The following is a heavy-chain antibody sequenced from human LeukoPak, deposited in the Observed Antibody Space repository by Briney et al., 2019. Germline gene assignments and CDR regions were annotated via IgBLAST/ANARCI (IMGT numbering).Heavy chain of an antibody. CDR1: GFTFTSYA. CDR3: AKGSSTIFRVVIPYYYYMDV. D-gene: IGHD3-3*01. Sequence: GGSLRLSCAASGFTFTSYAMSWVRQAPGKGLEWVSAISGSGGSTYYADSVKGRFTISRDNSKNTLYLQMNSLRAEDTAVYYCAKGSSTIFRVVIPYYYYMDVWGKGTTVTVSS. J-gene: IGHJ6*03. V-gene: IGHV3-23*01. CDR2: ISGSGGST.